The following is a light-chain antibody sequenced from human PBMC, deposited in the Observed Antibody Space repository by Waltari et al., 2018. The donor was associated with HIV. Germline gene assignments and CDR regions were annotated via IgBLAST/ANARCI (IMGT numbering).Light chain of an antibody. J-gene: IGKJ4*01. Sequence: DIVMRQSPDSLAVSLGETATIKFQSSQSVFDTSTNKNYLAWYQQRPGQPPKLLIYWASARESGVPGRFSGRGSGTDFTLSISSLQAEDVAVYYCQQYSSSPLTFGGGTKVEIE. CDR2: WAS. CDR1: QSVFDTSTNKNY. V-gene: IGKV4-1*01. CDR3: QQYSSSPLT.